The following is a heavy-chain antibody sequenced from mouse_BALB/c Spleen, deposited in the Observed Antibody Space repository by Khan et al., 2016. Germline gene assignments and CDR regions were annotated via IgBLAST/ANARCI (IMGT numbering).Heavy chain of an antibody. CDR3: AEAYYGSNWFAY. V-gene: IGHV9-3*02. CDR1: GYTFTNYG. CDR2: INTNTGEP. D-gene: IGHD1-1*01. J-gene: IGHJ3*01. Sequence: QVQLQQSGPELKKPGETVKISCKASGYTFTNYGMNWVKQAPGKGLKWMGWINTNTGEPTYAEEFKGRFAFSLETSASTAYLQINNLKNEDTATYSCAEAYYGSNWFAYWVQGTLVTVSA.